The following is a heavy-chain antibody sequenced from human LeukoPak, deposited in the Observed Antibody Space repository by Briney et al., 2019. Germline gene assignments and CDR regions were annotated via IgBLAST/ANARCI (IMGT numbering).Heavy chain of an antibody. CDR1: GYTFTSYD. J-gene: IGHJ6*02. CDR2: MNPNSGNT. V-gene: IGHV1-8*01. D-gene: IGHD1-26*01. Sequence: ASVKVSCKASGYTFTSYDINWVRQATGQGLEWMGWMNPNSGNTGYAQKFQGRVTMTRNTSISTAYMELSSLRSEDTAVYYCARFKWELPPGGIQGPENYYYYYGMDVWGQGTTVTVSS. CDR3: ARFKWELPPGGIQGPENYYYYYGMDV.